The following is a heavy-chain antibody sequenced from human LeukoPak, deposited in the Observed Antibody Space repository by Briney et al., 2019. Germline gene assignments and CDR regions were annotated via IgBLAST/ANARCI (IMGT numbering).Heavy chain of an antibody. V-gene: IGHV3-7*01. CDR3: AMGAFRGKGEYFQA. D-gene: IGHD3-16*01. CDR2: IKQDGSEK. J-gene: IGHJ1*01. Sequence: GGSLTLSCAASGFTFSSYWMNWVRPAPGKVLEWVPNIKQDGSEKYYVDSVKGRLTISRDNAKNSLFLQMNSLRAENTAEYYCAMGAFRGKGEYFQAWGQGTLVTVSS. CDR1: GFTFSSYW.